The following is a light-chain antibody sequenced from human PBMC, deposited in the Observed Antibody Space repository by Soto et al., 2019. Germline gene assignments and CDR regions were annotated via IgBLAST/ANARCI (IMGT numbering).Light chain of an antibody. J-gene: IGLJ3*02. Sequence: QLVLTQPASVSGSPGQSITISCTGTNSDVGGYDRVSWYQHHPGKAPKLLIFEVYNRPSGISDRFSGSKYGDTASLTISGLQAEDGAYYYCISYIPRPTTRWVFGGGTKLTVL. CDR2: EVY. CDR3: ISYIPRPTTRWV. CDR1: NSDVGGYDR. V-gene: IGLV2-14*01.